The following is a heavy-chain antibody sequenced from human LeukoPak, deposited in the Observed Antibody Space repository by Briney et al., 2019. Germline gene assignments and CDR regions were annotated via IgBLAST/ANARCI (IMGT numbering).Heavy chain of an antibody. D-gene: IGHD1-26*01. J-gene: IGHJ4*02. CDR1: GYTFTSYG. V-gene: IGHV1-18*01. CDR2: ISAYNGNT. Sequence: ASVKVSCKASGYTFTSYGISWVRQAPGQGLEWMGWISAYNGNTNYAQKLQGRVTMTTDTSTSTAYMELRSLRSDDTAVYYCARDEVGASLGTHFDYWGQGTLVTVSS. CDR3: ARDEVGASLGTHFDY.